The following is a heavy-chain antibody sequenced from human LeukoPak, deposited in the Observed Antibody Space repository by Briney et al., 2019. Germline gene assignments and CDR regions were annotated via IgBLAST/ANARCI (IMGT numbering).Heavy chain of an antibody. CDR1: GGTFSSYA. V-gene: IGHV1-69*04. J-gene: IGHJ4*02. CDR3: ARDLPGYSGLIDY. CDR2: IIPILGIA. Sequence: ASVKVSCKASGGTFSSYAISWGRQSPGQGLEWMGRIIPILGIANYAQKFQGRVTITADKSTSTAYMELSSLRSEETPVYYCARDLPGYSGLIDYWGQGTLVTVSS. D-gene: IGHD5-12*01.